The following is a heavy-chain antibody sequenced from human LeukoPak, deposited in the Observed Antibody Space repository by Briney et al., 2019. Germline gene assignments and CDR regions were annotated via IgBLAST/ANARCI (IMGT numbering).Heavy chain of an antibody. CDR3: ARDLSGIFDP. V-gene: IGHV6-1*01. CDR2: TFYRSKRYS. D-gene: IGHD3-10*01. J-gene: IGHJ5*02. Sequence: SQTLSLTCAISGDNVSGNRAAWNWIRQSPSRGLEWLGRTFYRSKRYSDYAVSVKSRITINPDTSKNQFSLQMNSVTPDDTAVYYCARDLSGIFDPWGQGTLVTVSS. CDR1: GDNVSGNRAA.